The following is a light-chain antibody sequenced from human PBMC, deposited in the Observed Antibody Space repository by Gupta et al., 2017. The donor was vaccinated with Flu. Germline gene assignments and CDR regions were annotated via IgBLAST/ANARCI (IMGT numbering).Light chain of an antibody. CDR1: KLGDKY. V-gene: IGLV3-1*01. CDR3: QAWDSSTAYYV. CDR2: QDS. Sequence: SSELTQPHSVSVSPGQTASITCSGDKLGDKYACWYQQKPGQSPVLVIYQDSKRPSGIPERFSGSNAGNTATLTISGTQAMDEADYYWQAWDSSTAYYVFGTGTKVTVL. J-gene: IGLJ1*01.